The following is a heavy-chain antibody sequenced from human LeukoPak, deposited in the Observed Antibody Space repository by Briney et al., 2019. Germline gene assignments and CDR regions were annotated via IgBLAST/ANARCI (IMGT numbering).Heavy chain of an antibody. Sequence: PSETLSLTCTVSGGSISSSSYYWGWIRQPPGKGLEWIGSIYYSGSTYYNPSLKSRVTISVDTSKNQFSVKLSSVTAADTAVYYCARRGARVEFDPWGQGTLVTVSS. V-gene: IGHV4-39*01. CDR3: ARRGARVEFDP. CDR1: GGSISSSSYY. J-gene: IGHJ5*02. CDR2: IYYSGST.